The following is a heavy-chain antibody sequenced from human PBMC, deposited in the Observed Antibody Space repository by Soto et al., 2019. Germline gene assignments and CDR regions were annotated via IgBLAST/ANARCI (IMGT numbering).Heavy chain of an antibody. CDR3: ARDFYGDYVSGGYGMDV. Sequence: EVQVVESGGGLVKPWGSLRLSCAASGFTFSTYSMNWVRQSPGKGLEWVSSISSSSSFIYYADSVKGRFTVSRDNAKNSLYLQMNSLRAEDTAVYYCARDFYGDYVSGGYGMDVWGQGTTVTVSS. V-gene: IGHV3-21*01. CDR2: ISSSSSFI. CDR1: GFTFSTYS. D-gene: IGHD4-17*01. J-gene: IGHJ6*02.